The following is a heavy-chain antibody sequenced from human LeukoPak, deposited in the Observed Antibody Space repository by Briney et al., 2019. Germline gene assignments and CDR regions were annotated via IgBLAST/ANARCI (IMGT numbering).Heavy chain of an antibody. J-gene: IGHJ4*02. V-gene: IGHV4-31*11. Sequence: SETLSLTCAVSGGSISSGGYSWSWIRQPPGKGLEWIGYIYYSGSTYYNPSLKSRVTISVDTSKNQFSLKLSSVTAADTAVYYCARESSMVRRYYYFDYWGQGTLVTVSS. CDR3: ARESSMVRRYYYFDY. CDR1: GGSISSGGYS. CDR2: IYYSGST. D-gene: IGHD3-10*01.